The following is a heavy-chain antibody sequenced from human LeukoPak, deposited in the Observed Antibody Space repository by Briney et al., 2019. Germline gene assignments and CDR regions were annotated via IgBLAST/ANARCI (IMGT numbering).Heavy chain of an antibody. CDR1: GFTFSSYW. CDR2: IKQDGSEK. J-gene: IGHJ6*02. D-gene: IGHD3-3*01. CDR3: ARANYDFWSGYYFSPQHYYGMDV. V-gene: IGHV3-7*04. Sequence: GGSLRLSCAASGFTFSSYWMSWVRQAPGKGLEWVANIKQDGSEKYYVDSVKGRFTISRDNAKNSLYLQMNSLRAEDTAVYYCARANYDFWSGYYFSPQHYYGMDVWGQGTTVTVSS.